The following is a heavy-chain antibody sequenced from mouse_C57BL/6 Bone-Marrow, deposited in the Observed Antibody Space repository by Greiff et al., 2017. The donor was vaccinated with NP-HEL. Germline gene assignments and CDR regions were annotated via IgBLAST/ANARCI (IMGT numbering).Heavy chain of an antibody. CDR2: IDPSDSET. CDR3: AREGSTTDYYAMDY. V-gene: IGHV1-52*01. Sequence: VQLQQPGAELVRPGSSVKLSCKASGYTFTSYWMHWVKQRPIQGLEWIGNIDPSDSETHYNQKFKDKATLTVDKSSSTAYMQLSSLTSEDSAVYYCAREGSTTDYYAMDYWGQGTSVTVSS. J-gene: IGHJ4*01. D-gene: IGHD2-14*01. CDR1: GYTFTSYW.